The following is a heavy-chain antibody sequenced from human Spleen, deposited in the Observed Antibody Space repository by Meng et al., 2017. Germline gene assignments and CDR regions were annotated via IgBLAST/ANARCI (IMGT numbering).Heavy chain of an antibody. CDR2: INAGFGTT. CDR3: ARKAGNCISTTCYSLDY. Sequence: SVKVSCKALGGIFSNYVIGWVRQAPGQGLEWMGGINAGFGTTNYAQKFQDRVTITSDEYTSTVYMELTRLTPEDPAVYFCARKAGNCISTTCYSLDYWGQGTLVTVSS. J-gene: IGHJ4*02. D-gene: IGHD2-2*01. V-gene: IGHV1-69*13. CDR1: GGIFSNYV.